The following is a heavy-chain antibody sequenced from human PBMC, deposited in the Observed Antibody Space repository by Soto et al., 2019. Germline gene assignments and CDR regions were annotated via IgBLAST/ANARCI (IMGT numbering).Heavy chain of an antibody. CDR2: INHSGST. Sequence: SETVSLTCAVYCGSFNGYYWSWIRQPPGKGLEWIGEINHSGSTNYNPSLKSRVTISVDTSKNQFSLKLSSVTAADTAVYYCARGRDYDYVWGSYRSSYYFDYWGQGTLVTVSS. D-gene: IGHD3-16*02. V-gene: IGHV4-34*01. CDR3: ARGRDYDYVWGSYRSSYYFDY. CDR1: CGSFNGYY. J-gene: IGHJ4*02.